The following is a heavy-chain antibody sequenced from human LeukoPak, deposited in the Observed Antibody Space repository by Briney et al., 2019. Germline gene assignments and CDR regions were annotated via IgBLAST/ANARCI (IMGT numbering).Heavy chain of an antibody. D-gene: IGHD2-2*01. V-gene: IGHV3-21*01. J-gene: IGHJ4*02. CDR3: SRTSEYCSSTSCYSDY. CDR2: ISSSSCYI. CDR1: GFPYKSYS. Sequence: GGSVRLLCAACGFPYKSYSMMWVRQAPGKGLEGVSSISSSSCYILYADSVKGRFTISRDNAKNSLYLQMNSLRAEDTAVYYCSRTSEYCSSTSCYSDYWGQGTLVTVSS.